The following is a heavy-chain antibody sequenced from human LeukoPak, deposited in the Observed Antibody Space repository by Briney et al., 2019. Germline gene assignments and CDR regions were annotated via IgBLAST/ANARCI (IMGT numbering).Heavy chain of an antibody. CDR2: INHSGST. CDR3: ARASRGSSGPVGNY. CDR1: GVSFSGYY. D-gene: IGHD3-22*01. V-gene: IGHV4-34*01. J-gene: IGHJ4*02. Sequence: SETLSLTCAGYGVSFSGYYWSWIRQPPGKGLEWIGEINHSGSTNYNPSLKSRVTISVDTSKNQFSLKLSSVTAADTAVYYCARASRGSSGPVGNYWGQGALVTVSS.